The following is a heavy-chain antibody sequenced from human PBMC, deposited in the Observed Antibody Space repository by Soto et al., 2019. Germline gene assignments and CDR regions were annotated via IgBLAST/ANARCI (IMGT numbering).Heavy chain of an antibody. J-gene: IGHJ3*02. D-gene: IGHD3-10*01. CDR1: GGSISSYY. CDR3: ARVWGGAFDI. V-gene: IGHV4-59*01. CDR2: IYYSGST. Sequence: SETLSLTCTGSGGSISSYYWSWIRQPPGKGLEWIGYIYYSGSTNYNPSLKSRVTISVDTSKNQFSLKLSSVTAADTAVYYCARVWGGAFDIWGQGTMVTVSS.